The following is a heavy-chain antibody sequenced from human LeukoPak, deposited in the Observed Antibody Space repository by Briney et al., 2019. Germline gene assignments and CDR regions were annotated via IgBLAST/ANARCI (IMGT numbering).Heavy chain of an antibody. D-gene: IGHD6-13*01. V-gene: IGHV1-2*02. CDR1: GYTFTGYY. CDR2: INPNSGGT. CDR3: AREAAIAAAVSDY. J-gene: IGHJ4*02. Sequence: ASVKVSCKASGYTFTGYYMHWVRQAPGQGLEWMGWINPNSGGTNDAQKFQGRVTMTRDTSISTAYMELSRLRSDDTAVYYCAREAAIAAAVSDYWGQGTLVTVSS.